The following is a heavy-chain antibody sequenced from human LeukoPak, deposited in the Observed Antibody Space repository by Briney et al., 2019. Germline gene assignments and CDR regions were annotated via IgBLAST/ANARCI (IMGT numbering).Heavy chain of an antibody. D-gene: IGHD3-10*01. Sequence: SETLSLTCAVYGDSFIKYYWTWIRQPPGKGLEWIGEVNHSGSTSYSPSLKSRVTIAVDTSRSQFSLKVRSVTAADTAIYYCARLGSGSPGTSYYYYYMAVWGKGTTVTISS. CDR2: VNHSGST. CDR1: GDSFIKYY. CDR3: ARLGSGSPGTSYYYYYMAV. J-gene: IGHJ6*03. V-gene: IGHV4-34*01.